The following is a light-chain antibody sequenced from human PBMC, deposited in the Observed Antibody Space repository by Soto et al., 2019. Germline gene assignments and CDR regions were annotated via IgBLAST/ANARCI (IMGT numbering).Light chain of an antibody. Sequence: EIVLTQSPATLSLSPGERATLSCRASQSLSRYLAWYQQKPGQAPMLLIYDASNRGTGITGRFSGSASGKFFTLTISLLEHDYVAVYYYQHHSYSLTFGGGTKVEIK. CDR2: DAS. V-gene: IGKV3-11*01. CDR3: QHHSYSLT. CDR1: QSLSRY. J-gene: IGKJ4*01.